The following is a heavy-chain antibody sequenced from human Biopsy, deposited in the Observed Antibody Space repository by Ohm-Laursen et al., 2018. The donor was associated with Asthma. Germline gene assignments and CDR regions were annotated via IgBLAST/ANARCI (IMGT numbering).Heavy chain of an antibody. CDR1: GGYLTGHY. CDR3: ARAAITGIRGWFDP. Sequence: PPGTLSLTWTVYGGYLTGHYWNWIHQPPGKGLEWIGEIDQSGYTNYNPSLKSRVTISADTSKNQFHLNLSSVTAADTAVYFCARAAITGIRGWFDPWGQGTQVTVSS. V-gene: IGHV4-34*01. D-gene: IGHD1-20*01. J-gene: IGHJ5*02. CDR2: IDQSGYT.